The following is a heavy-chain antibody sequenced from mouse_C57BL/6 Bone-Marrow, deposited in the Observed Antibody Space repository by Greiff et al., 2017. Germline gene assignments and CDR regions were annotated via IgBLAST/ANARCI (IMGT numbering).Heavy chain of an antibody. Sequence: QVQLQQPGAELVMPGASVKLSCKASGYTFTSYWMHWVQQRPGQGLEWIGEIDPSDSYTNYNQKFNGKSTLTVDKSSCTAYMQLSSLTSEDSAVYYCAISTMIRSFAYWGQGTLVTVSA. J-gene: IGHJ3*01. V-gene: IGHV1-69*01. CDR1: GYTFTSYW. CDR2: IDPSDSYT. D-gene: IGHD2-4*01. CDR3: AISTMIRSFAY.